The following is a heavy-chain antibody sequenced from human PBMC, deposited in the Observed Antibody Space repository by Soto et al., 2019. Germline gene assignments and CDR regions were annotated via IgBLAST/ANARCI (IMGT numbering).Heavy chain of an antibody. CDR2: IDPSDSYA. CDR1: GYSFTTYW. J-gene: IGHJ5*02. CDR3: GRVRVDKAEGWFDP. Sequence: PGEFLKISCKGSGYSFTTYWSTWVRQVPGKGLEWMGRIDPSDSYANYSPSFQGHVTMSADKSISTAYLQWSSLKASDTAMYYCGRVRVDKAEGWFDPWGQGTLVTVSS. V-gene: IGHV5-10-1*01. D-gene: IGHD5-12*01.